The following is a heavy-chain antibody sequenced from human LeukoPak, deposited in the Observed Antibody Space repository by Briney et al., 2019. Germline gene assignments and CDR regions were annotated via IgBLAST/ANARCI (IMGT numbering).Heavy chain of an antibody. CDR3: ARETSGTPYYFDY. V-gene: IGHV4-38-2*02. D-gene: IGHD2-15*01. CDR2: IYHSGST. CDR1: GGSISSYY. Sequence: SETLSLTCTVSGGSISSYYWGWIRQPPGKGLEWIGSIYHSGSTYYKPSLKSRVTISVDTSKNQFSLKLSSVTAADTAVYYCARETSGTPYYFDYWGQGNLVTVSS. J-gene: IGHJ4*02.